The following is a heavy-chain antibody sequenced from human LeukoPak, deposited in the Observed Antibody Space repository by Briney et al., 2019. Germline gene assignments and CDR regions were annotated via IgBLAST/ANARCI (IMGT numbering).Heavy chain of an antibody. CDR2: ISAYNGNT. CDR1: GYTFTSYG. Sequence: GASVKVSCKASGYTFTSYGISWVRQAPGQGLEWMGWISAYNGNTNYAQKLQGRVTMTTDTSTSTAYMELRSLRSDDTAVYYCARDSISLETTGVLSDYWGQGTLVTVSS. J-gene: IGHJ4*02. CDR3: ARDSISLETTGVLSDY. V-gene: IGHV1-18*01. D-gene: IGHD4-17*01.